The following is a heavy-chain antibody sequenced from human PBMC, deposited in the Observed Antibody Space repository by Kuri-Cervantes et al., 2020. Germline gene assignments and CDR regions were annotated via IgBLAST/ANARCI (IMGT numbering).Heavy chain of an antibody. CDR3: ARESADDFWSGYYYYYGMDV. J-gene: IGHJ6*02. CDR2: IKEDGSEK. D-gene: IGHD3-3*01. CDR1: GFSFSTFS. V-gene: IGHV3-7*01. Sequence: GGSLRLSCAASGFSFSTFSMSWVRQASGKGLEWVANIKEDGSEKHYVDSVKGRFTISRDNTKSSLYLQMNSLRAEDTAVYYCARESADDFWSGYYYYYGMDVWGQGTTVTVSS.